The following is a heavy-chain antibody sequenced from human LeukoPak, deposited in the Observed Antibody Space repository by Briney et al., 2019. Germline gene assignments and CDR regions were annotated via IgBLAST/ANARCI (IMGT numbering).Heavy chain of an antibody. CDR1: AFTFSTYN. CDR2: ITSSSTYT. CDR3: SGAYGSGSLLDYYMDV. Sequence: PGGSLRLSCAASAFTFSTYNMNWVRQAPGKGLEWVSSITSSSTYTFYADSVRGRFTISRDNAKNSLYLQMNSLRAEDTALYYCSGAYGSGSLLDYYMDVWGKGTTVTVSS. V-gene: IGHV3-21*04. J-gene: IGHJ6*03. D-gene: IGHD3-10*01.